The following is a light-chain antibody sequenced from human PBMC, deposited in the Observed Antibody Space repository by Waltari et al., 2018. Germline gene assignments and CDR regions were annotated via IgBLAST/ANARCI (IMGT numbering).Light chain of an antibody. CDR3: QQYNNWPPGT. CDR1: QTIGSS. Sequence: ETVMTQSPVTLSVSPGERATLSCRTSQTIGSSLAWYQQKPGQAPRLLIYHASTRATGIPARFSGSGSETEFTLTISSLQSEDSAVYYCQQYNNWPPGTFGQGTKVEI. CDR2: HAS. J-gene: IGKJ1*01. V-gene: IGKV3D-15*01.